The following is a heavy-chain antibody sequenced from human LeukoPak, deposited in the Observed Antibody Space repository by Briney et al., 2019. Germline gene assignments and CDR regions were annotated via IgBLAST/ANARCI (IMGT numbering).Heavy chain of an antibody. J-gene: IGHJ4*02. CDR3: ARENSESYREFDY. Sequence: PWDTLSLTCNVSGDSISSYYWRWMRQPAGKGLEWIGRIYTSGSTNYNASLKSRVSMSVDTSKNQFSLKLGAVTAADTAVFDCARENSESYREFDYWGQGTLVTVSS. V-gene: IGHV4-4*07. CDR1: GDSISSYY. CDR2: IYTSGST. D-gene: IGHD1-26*01.